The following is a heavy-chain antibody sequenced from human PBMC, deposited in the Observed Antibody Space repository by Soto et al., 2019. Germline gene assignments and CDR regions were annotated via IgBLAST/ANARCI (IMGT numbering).Heavy chain of an antibody. CDR2: ISGGGDAP. J-gene: IGHJ2*01. Sequence: EVQLWECGGGLVQPGGSLRLSCAGSGFTFINYAMNWVRQAPGKGLEWVSTISGGGDAPFFADSVRGRFTISRDNSKNTVTLQMNNLGVDDTAVYFCARKVPGSTSRPDYWYFDLWGRGTLVTVSS. CDR1: GFTFINYA. D-gene: IGHD3-10*01. V-gene: IGHV3-23*01. CDR3: ARKVPGSTSRPDYWYFDL.